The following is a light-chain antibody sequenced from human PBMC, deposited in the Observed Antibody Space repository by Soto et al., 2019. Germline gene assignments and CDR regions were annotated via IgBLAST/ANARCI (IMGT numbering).Light chain of an antibody. V-gene: IGKV3-15*01. CDR3: LHPNKWPRP. J-gene: IGKJ1*01. CDR2: GAS. CDR1: QSISSN. Sequence: EIVMTQSPVTLSVSPGERATLSCRASQSISSNLAWYQHKPGQAPRLLIFGASTRATDVPARFSGSGSGTKFTLTTSSPHSQYFEVYYGLHPNKWPRPFGKGTKV.